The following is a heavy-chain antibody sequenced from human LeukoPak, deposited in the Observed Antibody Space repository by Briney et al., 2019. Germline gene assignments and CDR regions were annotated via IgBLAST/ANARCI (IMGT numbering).Heavy chain of an antibody. D-gene: IGHD6-19*01. V-gene: IGHV4-39*07. J-gene: IGHJ4*02. CDR3: ARVTVAGTVFDF. CDR1: SGSISSSSYY. CDR2: INYSGTT. Sequence: SETLSLTCTVSSGSISSSSYYWGWIRQPPGKGLEWIGSINYSGTTYYNPSLKSRVTISVDTSKNQFSLKVTSVTAADTAVYYCARVTVAGTVFDFWGQGILVTVSS.